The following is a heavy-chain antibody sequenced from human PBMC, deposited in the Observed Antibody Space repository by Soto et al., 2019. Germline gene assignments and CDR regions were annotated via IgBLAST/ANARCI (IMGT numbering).Heavy chain of an antibody. V-gene: IGHV3-7*03. J-gene: IGHJ4*02. Sequence: GGSLRLSCAASGLTFRDHWMTWVRQAPGKGLEWVGNIKADGSEKFYMDSVRGRFSISRDNAKNSLYLQMNRLRVEDTAVYYCARDIGWYHLDYWGQGTMVTVYS. CDR2: IKADGSEK. CDR1: GLTFRDHW. D-gene: IGHD1-20*01. CDR3: ARDIGWYHLDY.